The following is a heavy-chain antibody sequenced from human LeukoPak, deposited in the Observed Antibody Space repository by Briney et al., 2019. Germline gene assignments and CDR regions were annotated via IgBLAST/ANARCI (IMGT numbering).Heavy chain of an antibody. Sequence: PSETLSLTCTVSGASINSSPYYWGWIRQPPGKGLEWIASIDYSGAAYYNPSLRGRVTISGDTSRNQFSVKLSFVTAADRAMYYCAGMGASWPFDQWGQGTLVTVSS. J-gene: IGHJ4*02. D-gene: IGHD1-26*01. CDR3: AGMGASWPFDQ. CDR1: GASINSSPYY. CDR2: IDYSGAA. V-gene: IGHV4-39*01.